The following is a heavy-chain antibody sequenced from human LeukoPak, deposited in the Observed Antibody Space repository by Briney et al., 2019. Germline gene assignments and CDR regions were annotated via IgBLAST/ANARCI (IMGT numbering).Heavy chain of an antibody. CDR3: AKSSGWPYYFDY. CDR1: GFTFDDYA. J-gene: IGHJ4*02. V-gene: IGHV3-9*01. CDR2: ISWNSGST. D-gene: IGHD6-19*01. Sequence: GGSLRLSCAASGFTFDDYAMHWVRQAPGKGLEWVSGISWNSGSTGYADSVKGRFTISRDNAKNSLYLQMNSLRAEDTALYYCAKSSGWPYYFDYWGQGTLVTVSS.